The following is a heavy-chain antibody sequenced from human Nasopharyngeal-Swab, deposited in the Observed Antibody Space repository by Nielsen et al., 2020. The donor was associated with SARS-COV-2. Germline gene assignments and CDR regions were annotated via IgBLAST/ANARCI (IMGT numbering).Heavy chain of an antibody. CDR1: GGSISSGGYY. D-gene: IGHD6-19*01. Sequence: SETLSLTCSVSGGSISSGGYYWSWIRQHPGKCLEWIGYIYYSGSTYYNPSLKSRVTISVDTSKNQFSLKLSSVTAADTAVYYCARGWRSSGWYTNWYFDLWGRGTLVTVSS. J-gene: IGHJ2*01. CDR3: ARGWRSSGWYTNWYFDL. CDR2: IYYSGST. V-gene: IGHV4-31*03.